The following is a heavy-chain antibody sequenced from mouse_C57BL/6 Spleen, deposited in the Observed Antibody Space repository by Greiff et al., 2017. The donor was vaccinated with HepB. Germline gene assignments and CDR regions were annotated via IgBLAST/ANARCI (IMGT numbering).Heavy chain of an antibody. CDR3: AREGIYDGLDY. D-gene: IGHD2-3*01. Sequence: EVKLVESGPGLVKPSQSLSLTCSVTGYSITSGYYWNWIRQFPGNKLEWMGYISYDGSNNYNPSLKNRISITRDTSKNQFFLKLNSVTTEDTATYYCAREGIYDGLDYWGQGTTLTVSS. V-gene: IGHV3-6*01. CDR2: ISYDGSN. J-gene: IGHJ2*01. CDR1: GYSITSGYY.